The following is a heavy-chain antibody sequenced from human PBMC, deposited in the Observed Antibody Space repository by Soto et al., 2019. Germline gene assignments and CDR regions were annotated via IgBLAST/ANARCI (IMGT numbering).Heavy chain of an antibody. CDR1: GYTFTSYG. J-gene: IGHJ4*02. V-gene: IGHV1-18*01. CDR2: ISAYNGNT. CDR3: ARDTMVTYCSGGSCYSRGGDY. D-gene: IGHD2-15*01. Sequence: QVQLVQSGAEVKKPGASVKVSCKASGYTFTSYGISWVRQAPGQGLEWMGWISAYNGNTNYAQKLQGRVTMTTDTSTSTAYMELRSLGSDEPAVYYCARDTMVTYCSGGSCYSRGGDYWGQGTLVTVSS.